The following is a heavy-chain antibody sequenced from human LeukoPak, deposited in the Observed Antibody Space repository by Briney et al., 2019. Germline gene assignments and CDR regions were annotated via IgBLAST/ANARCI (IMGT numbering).Heavy chain of an antibody. J-gene: IGHJ4*02. V-gene: IGHV3-66*01. CDR2: ISSAGTT. Sequence: GGSLRLSCAASGFTVSSSYMSWVRQAPGKGLEWVSIISSAGTTYYADSVKGRFTISRDNSKNTVYLQVNSLRDEDTAVYYCARDLEAANTYYFDYWGQGTPVTVSS. CDR1: GFTVSSSY. D-gene: IGHD6-13*01. CDR3: ARDLEAANTYYFDY.